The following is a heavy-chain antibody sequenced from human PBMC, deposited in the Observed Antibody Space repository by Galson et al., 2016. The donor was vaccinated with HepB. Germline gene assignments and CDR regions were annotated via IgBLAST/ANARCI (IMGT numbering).Heavy chain of an antibody. Sequence: SLRLSCAASGFSFSRYGMHWVRQAPGKGLEWVANINQDGSQKNYVDSVEGRFTISRDYAKNSLYLQMSSLRAEDTAVYYCASEPTKSNEGYWGQGTLVSVSS. J-gene: IGHJ4*02. CDR2: INQDGSQK. CDR3: ASEPTKSNEGY. CDR1: GFSFSRYG. D-gene: IGHD1-1*01. V-gene: IGHV3-7*03.